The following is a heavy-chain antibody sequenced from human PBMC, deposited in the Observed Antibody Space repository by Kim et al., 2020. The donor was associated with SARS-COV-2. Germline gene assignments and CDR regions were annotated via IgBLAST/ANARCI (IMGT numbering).Heavy chain of an antibody. V-gene: IGHV4-4*07. Sequence: SETLSLTCTVSGGSISSYYWSWIRQPAGKGLEWIGRIYTSGSTNYNPSLKSRVTMSVDTSKNQFSLKLSSVTAADTAVYYCARVPAGYCSSTSCRTYYYYGMDVWGQGTTVTVSS. CDR2: IYTSGST. CDR1: GGSISSYY. D-gene: IGHD2-2*01. J-gene: IGHJ6*02. CDR3: ARVPAGYCSSTSCRTYYYYGMDV.